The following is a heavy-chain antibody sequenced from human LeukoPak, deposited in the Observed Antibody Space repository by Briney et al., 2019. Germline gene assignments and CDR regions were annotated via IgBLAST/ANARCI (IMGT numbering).Heavy chain of an antibody. V-gene: IGHV3-23*01. CDR3: AKVLSSSPVNYYGMDV. CDR2: ISDSGGST. J-gene: IGHJ6*02. D-gene: IGHD6-13*01. CDR1: GFTFSNYA. Sequence: PGGSLRLSCTASGFTFSNYAMSWVRQAPGKGLEWVSTISDSGGSTYYADSVKGRFTISRDNSKNTLYLQMNSLRAEDTAVYYCAKVLSSSPVNYYGMDVWGQGTTVTVSS.